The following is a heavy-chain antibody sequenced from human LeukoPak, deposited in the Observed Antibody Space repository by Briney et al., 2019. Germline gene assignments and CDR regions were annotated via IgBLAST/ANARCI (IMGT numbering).Heavy chain of an antibody. V-gene: IGHV1-69*13. CDR1: GGTFSSYA. Sequence: GASVKVSCKASGGTFSSYAISWVRQAPGQRLEWMGGIIPIFGTANYAQKFQGRVTITADESTSTAYMELSSLRSEDTAVYYCALGVVTAISYFDYWGQGTLVTVSS. CDR3: ALGVVTAISYFDY. D-gene: IGHD2-21*02. CDR2: IIPIFGTA. J-gene: IGHJ4*02.